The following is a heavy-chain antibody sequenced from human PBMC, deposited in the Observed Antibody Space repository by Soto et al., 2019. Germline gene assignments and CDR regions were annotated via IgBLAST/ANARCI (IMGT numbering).Heavy chain of an antibody. CDR3: AKNWNWGSLVH. J-gene: IGHJ4*02. CDR2: IYYGGST. V-gene: IGHV4-59*08. Sequence: QVHLQESGPGLVKPSETLSLTCTVSGDSISTDYWSWIRQSPGKGLEWIGFIYYGGSTNYNPSLTGLVTRSVGTPKNQFSLTLSSVTAADTAVYYCAKNWNWGSLVHWGQGTLVTVSS. CDR1: GDSISTDY. D-gene: IGHD7-27*01.